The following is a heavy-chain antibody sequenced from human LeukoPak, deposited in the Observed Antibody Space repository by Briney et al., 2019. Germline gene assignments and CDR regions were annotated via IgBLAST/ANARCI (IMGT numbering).Heavy chain of an antibody. CDR1: GNSLSSGYY. V-gene: IGHV4-38-2*02. D-gene: IGHD4-17*01. CDR2: IYHSGST. CDR3: ARLKGDYVIDY. J-gene: IGHJ4*02. Sequence: SETLSLTCTVSGNSLSSGYYWGWIRQPPGKRLEWIGHIYHSGSTYSNPSLKSRVTISVDTSKNQFSLNLNSVTAADTAVYYCARLKGDYVIDYWGQGTLVTVSS.